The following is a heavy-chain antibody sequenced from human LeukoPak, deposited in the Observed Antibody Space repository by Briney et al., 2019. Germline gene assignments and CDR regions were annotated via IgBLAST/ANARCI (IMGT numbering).Heavy chain of an antibody. CDR1: GFTFSSYA. CDR2: ISGSGGST. D-gene: IGHD1-7*01. V-gene: IGHV3-23*01. CDR3: AKRRGLELTYYYHMDV. J-gene: IGHJ6*03. Sequence: PGGSLRLSCAASGFTFSSYAMSWVRQAPGKGLEWVSGISGSGGSTYYADSVKGRFTISRDNSKNTLYLQMNSLRADDTAVYYCAKRRGLELTYYYHMDVWGKGTTVTVSS.